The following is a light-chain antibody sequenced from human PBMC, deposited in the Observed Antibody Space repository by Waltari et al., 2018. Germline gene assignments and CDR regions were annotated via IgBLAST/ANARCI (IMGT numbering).Light chain of an antibody. CDR3: QQYNAWPPSLT. V-gene: IGKV3-15*01. J-gene: IGKJ4*01. CDR2: GAS. Sequence: EIVMTQSPVTLSVSPGERATLSCRASPSVNTDLAWYQQKPGQAPRLLIYGASSRATGIPARFSGSGSGTEFTLTISSLQSEDFAVYYCQQYNAWPPSLTFGGGTKVEIK. CDR1: PSVNTD.